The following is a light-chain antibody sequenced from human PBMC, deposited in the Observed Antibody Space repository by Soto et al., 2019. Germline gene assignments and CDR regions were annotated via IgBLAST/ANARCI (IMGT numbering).Light chain of an antibody. J-gene: IGLJ2*01. CDR1: SSDVGGYNY. V-gene: IGLV2-14*01. CDR3: SSYTRSSTKVV. CDR2: EVS. Sequence: QSALTQPASVSGSPGQSITISCTGTSSDVGGYNYVSWYQQHPGKAPKLLIYEVSHRPSGVSNRFSGSKSGNTASLTISGLQAEDEADYYCSSYTRSSTKVVFGGGTKVTVL.